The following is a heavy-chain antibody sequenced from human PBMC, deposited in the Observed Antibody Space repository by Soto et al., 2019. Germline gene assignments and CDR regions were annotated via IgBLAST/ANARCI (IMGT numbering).Heavy chain of an antibody. V-gene: IGHV4-59*01. CDR2: ISYSGST. D-gene: IGHD1-26*01. CDR1: GGSISTYY. Sequence: SETLSLTCTVSGGSISTYYWSWIRQPPGKRLEWIGNISYSGSTEYNPSLKSRVTISVDTSKNQFSLNLSSVTAADTAVYYCARDKGGTYYGQNYFDYWGQGTMVTVSS. CDR3: ARDKGGTYYGQNYFDY. J-gene: IGHJ4*02.